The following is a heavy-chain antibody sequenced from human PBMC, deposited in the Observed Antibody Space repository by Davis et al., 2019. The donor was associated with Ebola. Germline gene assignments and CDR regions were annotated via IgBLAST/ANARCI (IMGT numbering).Heavy chain of an antibody. CDR2: TISTFNTT. J-gene: IGHJ4*02. V-gene: IGHV1-69*13. Sequence: SVKVSCKASGGTFDSYGISWVRQAPGQGLEWLGGTISTFNTTDYAQKFQGRVTITADESTSTAYMELSSLRTEDTAVYDCARSTSVVVIATAFDYWGQGTLVTVSS. CDR3: ARSTSVVVIATAFDY. CDR1: GGTFDSYG. D-gene: IGHD2-21*01.